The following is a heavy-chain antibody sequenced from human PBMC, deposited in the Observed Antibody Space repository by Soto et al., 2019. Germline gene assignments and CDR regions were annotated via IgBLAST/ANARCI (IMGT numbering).Heavy chain of an antibody. CDR2: ISSSDTT. J-gene: IGHJ6*02. D-gene: IGHD6-25*01. Sequence: GSLRLSCEASGFTISDYYMTWVRQAPGKELQWVSVISSSDTTYYADSVKGRFTISRDNSKNTLYLQMNSLRVEDTAVYYCARAASYYGMDVWGQGTTVTVSS. CDR1: GFTISDYY. V-gene: IGHV3-53*01. CDR3: ARAASYYGMDV.